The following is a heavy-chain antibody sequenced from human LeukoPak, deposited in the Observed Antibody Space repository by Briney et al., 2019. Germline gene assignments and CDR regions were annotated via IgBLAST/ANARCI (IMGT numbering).Heavy chain of an antibody. CDR2: ISNDGRNK. Sequence: PGGSLRLSCAASGFTFSTYAMHWVRQAPGQGLEWVAVISNDGRNKIYADSVKGRFTISRDNSKNTLFLQMNSLRTEDTAVYYCARDPMADFDYWGQGSLVTVSS. D-gene: IGHD2-8*01. V-gene: IGHV3-30*04. J-gene: IGHJ4*02. CDR3: ARDPMADFDY. CDR1: GFTFSTYA.